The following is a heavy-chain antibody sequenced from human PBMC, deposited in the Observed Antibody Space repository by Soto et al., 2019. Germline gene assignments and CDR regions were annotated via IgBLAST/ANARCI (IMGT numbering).Heavy chain of an antibody. J-gene: IGHJ3*02. CDR1: GYTFTGYY. D-gene: IGHD6-19*01. CDR2: INPNSGGT. V-gene: IGHV1-2*04. Sequence: ASAKVSCKASGYTFTGYYMHWVRQAPGQGLEWMGWINPNSGGTNYAQKFQGWVTMTRDTSISTAHMELSRLRSDDTAVYYCARDRHSSGTHAFDIWGQGTMVPVSS. CDR3: ARDRHSSGTHAFDI.